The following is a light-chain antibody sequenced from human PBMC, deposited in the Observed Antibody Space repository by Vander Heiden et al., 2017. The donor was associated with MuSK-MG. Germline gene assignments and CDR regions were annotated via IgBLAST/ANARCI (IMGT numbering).Light chain of an antibody. CDR2: AAS. Sequence: DIQMTQSPSSLSASVRDGVTITCRASQSISSYLNWYQQKPGKAPKLLIYAASSLQSGVPSRFSGSGSGTDFTLTISSLQPEDFATYYCQQSYSTLPYTFGQGTKQEIK. J-gene: IGKJ2*01. CDR3: QQSYSTLPYT. V-gene: IGKV1-39*01. CDR1: QSISSY.